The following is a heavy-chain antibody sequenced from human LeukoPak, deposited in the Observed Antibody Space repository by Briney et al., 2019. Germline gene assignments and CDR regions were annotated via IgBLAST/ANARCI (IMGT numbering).Heavy chain of an antibody. V-gene: IGHV6-1*01. D-gene: IGHD2-15*01. CDR3: ARVQFCSGGSCQGYFQH. Sequence: SQTVSLTCAISGDSVSSSSVAWNWIRQSPSRGLEWLGRTNYRSRWYNDYAVSVKSRITITSDTSKNQFSLQLNSVTPDDTAVYYCARVQFCSGGSCQGYFQHWGQGTLVTVSS. CDR2: TNYRSRWYN. CDR1: GDSVSSSSVA. J-gene: IGHJ1*01.